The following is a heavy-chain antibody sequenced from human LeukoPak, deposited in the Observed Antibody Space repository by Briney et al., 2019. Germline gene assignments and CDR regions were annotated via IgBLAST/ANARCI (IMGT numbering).Heavy chain of an antibody. CDR1: GGSISSYY. J-gene: IGHJ4*02. D-gene: IGHD3-10*01. CDR3: ARYYSGSGSYSVYFDY. CDR2: IHYSGST. Sequence: KPSETLSLTCTVSGGSISSYYWSWIRQPPGKGLEWIGNIHYSGSTSYNPSLKSRVTISVDTSKNQFALKLSSVTAADTAVYYCARYYSGSGSYSVYFDYWGQGTLVTVSS. V-gene: IGHV4-59*06.